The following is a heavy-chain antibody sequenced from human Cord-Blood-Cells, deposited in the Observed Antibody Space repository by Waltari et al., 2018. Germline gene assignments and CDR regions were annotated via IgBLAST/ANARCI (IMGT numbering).Heavy chain of an antibody. CDR3: ASSQYYDFWSGWDYYYYYMDV. CDR2: INSDGSST. CDR1: GFTFSSYW. D-gene: IGHD3-3*01. J-gene: IGHJ6*03. V-gene: IGHV3-74*01. Sequence: SGFTFSSYWMHWVRQAPGKGLVWVSRINSDGSSTSYADSVKGRFTISRDNAKNTLYLQMNSLRAEDTAVYYCASSQYYDFWSGWDYYYYYMDVWGKGTTVTVSS.